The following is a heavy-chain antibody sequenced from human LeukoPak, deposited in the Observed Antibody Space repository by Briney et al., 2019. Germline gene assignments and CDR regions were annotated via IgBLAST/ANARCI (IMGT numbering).Heavy chain of an antibody. CDR1: GGSISSYY. J-gene: IGHJ4*02. D-gene: IGHD3-22*01. Sequence: KPSETLSLTCTVSGGSISSYYWSWIRQPPGKGLEWIGYMYYSGSTNYNPSLKSRVTISVDTSKNQFSLRLSSVTAADTAVYYCAKADRDDSSGYYLYYFDYWGQGTLVTVSS. CDR2: MYYSGST. CDR3: AKADRDDSSGYYLYYFDY. V-gene: IGHV4-59*01.